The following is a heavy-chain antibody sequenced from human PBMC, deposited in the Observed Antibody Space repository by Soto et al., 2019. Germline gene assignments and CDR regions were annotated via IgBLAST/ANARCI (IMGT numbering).Heavy chain of an antibody. V-gene: IGHV4-34*01. J-gene: IGHJ2*01. Sequence: QVQLQQWGAGLLKPSETLSLTCAVYGGSFSGYYWSWIRQPPGKGLEWIGEINHSGSTNYIPSLKSRVTISVDTSKNQFSLKLSSVTAADTAVYYCARASVLTGYYFGTRTHYWYFDLWGRGTLVTVSS. CDR2: INHSGST. CDR1: GGSFSGYY. CDR3: ARASVLTGYYFGTRTHYWYFDL. D-gene: IGHD3-9*01.